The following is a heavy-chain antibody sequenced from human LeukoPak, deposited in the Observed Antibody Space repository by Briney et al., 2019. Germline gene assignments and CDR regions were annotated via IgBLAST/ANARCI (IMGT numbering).Heavy chain of an antibody. CDR1: GGSFSGYN. CDR3: ARRTEAATRPGGWFDP. Sequence: PSETLSLTCAVYGGSFSGYNWSWIRQPPGKVLEWIGEINHSGSTNYNPSLKSRVTISVDTSKNQFSLKLRSLTAADTAVYYCARRTEAATRPGGWFDPWGQGTLVTVSS. CDR2: INHSGST. V-gene: IGHV4-34*01. D-gene: IGHD1-26*01. J-gene: IGHJ5*02.